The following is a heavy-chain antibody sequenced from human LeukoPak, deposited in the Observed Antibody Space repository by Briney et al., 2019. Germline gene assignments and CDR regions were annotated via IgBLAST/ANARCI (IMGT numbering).Heavy chain of an antibody. CDR2: IYSGGST. CDR1: GFTVSNTY. CDR3: ASQSISMVRGVIQY. D-gene: IGHD3-10*01. Sequence: SGGSLRLSCAASGFTVSNTYMSWVRQAPGKGLEWVSIIYSGGSTYYADSVKGRFTISRDNSRNTLYVQMNSLRAEDTAVYYCASQSISMVRGVIQYWGQGTLVTVSS. V-gene: IGHV3-53*01. J-gene: IGHJ4*02.